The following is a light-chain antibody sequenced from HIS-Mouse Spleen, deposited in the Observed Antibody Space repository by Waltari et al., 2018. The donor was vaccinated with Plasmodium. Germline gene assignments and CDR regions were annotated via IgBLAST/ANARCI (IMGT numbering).Light chain of an antibody. CDR2: EDS. V-gene: IGLV3-10*01. Sequence: SYELTQPPSVSVSPGQTARITCSGDALPKKYAYWYQQKSGQAPVLVICEDSKRTSGIPEGFSGSSSGTMATLTISGAQVEDEADYYCYSTDSSGNHRVFGGGTKLTVL. J-gene: IGLJ3*02. CDR3: YSTDSSGNHRV. CDR1: ALPKKY.